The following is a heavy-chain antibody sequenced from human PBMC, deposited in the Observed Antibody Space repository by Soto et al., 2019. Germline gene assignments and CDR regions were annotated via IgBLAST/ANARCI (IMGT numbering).Heavy chain of an antibody. D-gene: IGHD3-22*01. V-gene: IGHV1-69*06. J-gene: IGHJ5*02. CDR2: IIPIFGTA. CDR3: ARVGDYYDSSGSDP. Sequence: ASVKVSCKASGGTFSSYAISWVRQAPGQGLEWMGGIIPIFGTANHAQKFQGRVTITADKSTSTAYMELSSLRSEDTAVYYCARVGDYYDSSGSDPWGQGTLVTVSS. CDR1: GGTFSSYA.